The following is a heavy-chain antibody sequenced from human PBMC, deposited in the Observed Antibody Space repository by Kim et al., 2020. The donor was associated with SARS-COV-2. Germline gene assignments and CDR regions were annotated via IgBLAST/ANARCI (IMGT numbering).Heavy chain of an antibody. V-gene: IGHV1-18*04. Sequence: ASVKVSCKASGYTFPSYGISWVRQVPGQGLEWMGWISANNGDTKYAQKLQGRVSMTTDTSTSTAYMELRSLRSDDTAVYYCAREMSLGYCSSTSCYDLDHGGQGTLVTVSS. CDR3: AREMSLGYCSSTSCYDLDH. D-gene: IGHD2-2*01. CDR1: GYTFPSYG. CDR2: ISANNGDT. J-gene: IGHJ4*02.